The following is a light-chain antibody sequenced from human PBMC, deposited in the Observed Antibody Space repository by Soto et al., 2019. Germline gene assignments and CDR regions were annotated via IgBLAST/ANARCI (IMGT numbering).Light chain of an antibody. Sequence: DIQMTQSPSVLSASVGDRVTITCRACETIRYYLNWYQQKPGTAPKLLIYAASTLQDGVPSRFSGRGSETDFTLTINSLQVEDFATYFCQQSDSVPTFGHGTKVD. V-gene: IGKV1-39*01. CDR3: QQSDSVPT. J-gene: IGKJ3*01. CDR1: ETIRYY. CDR2: AAS.